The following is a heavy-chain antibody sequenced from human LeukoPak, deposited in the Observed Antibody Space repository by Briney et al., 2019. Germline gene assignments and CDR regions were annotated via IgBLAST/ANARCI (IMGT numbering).Heavy chain of an antibody. D-gene: IGHD3-10*01. CDR3: ARADYYGSGSYYGMDV. V-gene: IGHV4-38-2*01. CDR1: GYSISSGYY. J-gene: IGHJ6*04. Sequence: PSETLSLTCAVPGYSISSGYYWGWIRQPPGKGLEWIGSIYHSGSTYYNPSLKSRVTISVDTSKNQFSLKLSSVTAADTAVYYCARADYYGSGSYYGMDVWGKGTTVTVSS. CDR2: IYHSGST.